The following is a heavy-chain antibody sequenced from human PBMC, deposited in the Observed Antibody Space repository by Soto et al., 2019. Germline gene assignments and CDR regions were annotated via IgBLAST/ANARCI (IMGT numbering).Heavy chain of an antibody. CDR3: AKVNRVVVVVVTPNLVLV. J-gene: IGHJ4*02. D-gene: IGHD2-15*01. V-gene: IGHV3-23*01. CDR1: GFTFSSYA. Sequence: GGSLRLSCAASGFTFSSYAMSWVRHAPRRGLEWVSAISVSSGITYYADSVKGRFTISRDNSKNTLYLQMNSLRAEDTAVYYCAKVNRVVVVVVTPNLVLVWGQGTRVTGAS. CDR2: ISVSSGIT.